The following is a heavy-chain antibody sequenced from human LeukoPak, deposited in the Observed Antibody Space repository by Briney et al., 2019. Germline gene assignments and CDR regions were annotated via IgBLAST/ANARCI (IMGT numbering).Heavy chain of an antibody. J-gene: IGHJ4*02. CDR3: ARDPPQPSDYGDYSSGY. V-gene: IGHV3-21*01. Sequence: PGGSLRLSCAASGFTFSSYSMNWVRQAPGKGLEWVSSISSSSSYIYYADSVKGRFTISRDNAKNSLYLQMNSLRAEDTAVYYCARDPPQPSDYGDYSSGYWGQGTLVTVSS. D-gene: IGHD4-17*01. CDR1: GFTFSSYS. CDR2: ISSSSSYI.